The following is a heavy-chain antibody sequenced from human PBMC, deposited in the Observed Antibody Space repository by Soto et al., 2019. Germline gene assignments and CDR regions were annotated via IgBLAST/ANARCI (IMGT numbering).Heavy chain of an antibody. CDR1: GYTFTSYG. CDR2: ISAYNGNT. V-gene: IGHV1-18*01. D-gene: IGHD4-4*01. Sequence: ASVKVSCKASGYTFTSYGISWVRQAPGQGLEWMGWISAYNGNTNYAQKLQGRVTMTTDTSTSTAYMELRSLRSEDTAVYYCARGYSNYPPYYYYYYYMDVWGKGTTVTVSS. J-gene: IGHJ6*03. CDR3: ARGYSNYPPYYYYYYYMDV.